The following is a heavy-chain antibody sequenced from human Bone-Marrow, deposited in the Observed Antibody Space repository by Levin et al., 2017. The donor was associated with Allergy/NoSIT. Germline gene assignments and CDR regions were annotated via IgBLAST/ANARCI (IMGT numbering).Heavy chain of an antibody. CDR2: ISGSGGST. CDR3: AKVEDSSGWYEEAFDI. V-gene: IGHV3-23*01. J-gene: IGHJ3*02. CDR1: GFTFSSYA. Sequence: PGGSLRLSCAASGFTFSSYAMSWVRQAPGKGLEWVSAISGSGGSTYYADSVKGRFTISRDNSKNTLYLQMNSLRAEDTAVYYCAKVEDSSGWYEEAFDIWGQGTMVTVSS. D-gene: IGHD6-19*01.